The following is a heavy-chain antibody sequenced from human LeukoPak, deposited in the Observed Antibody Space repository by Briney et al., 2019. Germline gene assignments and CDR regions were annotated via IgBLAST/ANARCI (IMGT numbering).Heavy chain of an antibody. Sequence: GASVKVSCKASGFIFTSYGISWVRQAPGQGLEWMGWISAYNGNTEYEQRFQGRVTVTTDTSTNTAYMDLRSLRSDDTAAYYCTRAGDALDFWGQGTMVTVSS. CDR3: TRAGDALDF. J-gene: IGHJ3*01. CDR2: ISAYNGNT. CDR1: GFIFTSYG. V-gene: IGHV1-18*01.